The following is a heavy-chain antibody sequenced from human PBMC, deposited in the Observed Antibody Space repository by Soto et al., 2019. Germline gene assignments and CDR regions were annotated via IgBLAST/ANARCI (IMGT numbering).Heavy chain of an antibody. Sequence: GESLKISCKGSGYSFAGYWLTWVRQKPGKGLVWMGRIDPRDSQTYYSPSFRGHVTISVTKSITTVFLQWSSLRASDTAMYYCARQIYDSDAGPNFRYYFDSWGQGTPVTVSS. J-gene: IGHJ4*02. V-gene: IGHV5-10-1*01. D-gene: IGHD5-12*01. CDR2: IDPRDSQT. CDR1: GYSFAGYW. CDR3: ARQIYDSDAGPNFRYYFDS.